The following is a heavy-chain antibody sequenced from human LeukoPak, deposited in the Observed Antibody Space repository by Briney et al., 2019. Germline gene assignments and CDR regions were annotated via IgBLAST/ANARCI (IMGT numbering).Heavy chain of an antibody. J-gene: IGHJ3*02. CDR2: VSSSGRT. CDR3: ARGPYSYDSSGAFDI. CDR1: GDSISSGSFY. Sequence: PSETLSLTCTVSGDSISSGSFYWSWIRQAAGKGLEWIGRVSSSGRTTYNPSLKSRVTISVDTSKNQFSLKLSSVTAADTAVYFCARGPYSYDSSGAFDIWGQGTMVTVSS. D-gene: IGHD3-22*01. V-gene: IGHV4-61*02.